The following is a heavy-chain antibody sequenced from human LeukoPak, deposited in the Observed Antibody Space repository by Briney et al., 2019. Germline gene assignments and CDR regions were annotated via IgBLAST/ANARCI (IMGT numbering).Heavy chain of an antibody. J-gene: IGHJ4*02. CDR1: GFTFSSYA. D-gene: IGHD6-13*01. CDR3: ARGSGGVLVIAAAGRSLDY. Sequence: GRSLRLSCAASGFTFSSYAMHWVRQAPGRGLEWVAVISYDGSNKYYADSVKGRFTISRDNSKNTLYLQMNSLRAEDTAVYYCARGSGGVLVIAAAGRSLDYWGQGALVTVSS. V-gene: IGHV3-30*04. CDR2: ISYDGSNK.